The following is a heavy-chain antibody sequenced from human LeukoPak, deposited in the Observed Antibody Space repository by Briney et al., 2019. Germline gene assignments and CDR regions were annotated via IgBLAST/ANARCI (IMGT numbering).Heavy chain of an antibody. CDR2: INPNSGGT. CDR1: GYTFTVYY. J-gene: IGHJ4*02. D-gene: IGHD3-10*01. Sequence: ASVKVSCKASGYTFTVYYMHWVRQAPGQGLEWMGWINPNSGGTNYAQKFQGRVTMTRDTSISTAYMELSRLRSDDTAVYYCARAGSGSDYFDYWGQGTLVTVSS. CDR3: ARAGSGSDYFDY. V-gene: IGHV1-2*02.